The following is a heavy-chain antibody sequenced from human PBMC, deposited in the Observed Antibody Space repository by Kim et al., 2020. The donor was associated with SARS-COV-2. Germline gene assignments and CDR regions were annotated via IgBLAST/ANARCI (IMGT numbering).Heavy chain of an antibody. Sequence: SQTLSLTCAISGDSVSSNSAAWNWIRQSPARGLEWLGRTYYRSKWYNDYAVSVKSRITINPDTSKNQFSLQLNSVTPEDTAVYYCARARYSSSWTDNWFDPWGQGTLVTVSS. CDR3: ARARYSSSWTDNWFDP. V-gene: IGHV6-1*01. CDR2: TYYRSKWYN. J-gene: IGHJ5*02. CDR1: GDSVSSNSAA. D-gene: IGHD6-13*01.